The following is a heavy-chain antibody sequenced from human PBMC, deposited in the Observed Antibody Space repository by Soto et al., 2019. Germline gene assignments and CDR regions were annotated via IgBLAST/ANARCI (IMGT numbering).Heavy chain of an antibody. V-gene: IGHV4-4*02. CDR1: GGTIRSPDW. CDR2: IFQSGST. D-gene: IGHD6-19*01. Sequence: PSETLSLTCVVSGGTIRSPDWLTWVRQPPGKGLEWIGEIFQSGSTNYTPSLESRVTISVDKSKNQFSLTLTSVTAADTAVYFCARGRGRYSSGWSWFDPWGQGILVTVS. CDR3: ARGRGRYSSGWSWFDP. J-gene: IGHJ5*02.